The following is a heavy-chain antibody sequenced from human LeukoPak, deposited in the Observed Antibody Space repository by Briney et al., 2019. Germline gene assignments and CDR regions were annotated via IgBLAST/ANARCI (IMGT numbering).Heavy chain of an antibody. V-gene: IGHV4-34*01. D-gene: IGHD6-13*01. CDR2: INHSGST. CDR3: ARGPSSIWAPFDY. CDR1: GGSFSGYY. J-gene: IGHJ4*02. Sequence: PSETLSLTCAVYGGSFSGYYWSWIRQPPGKGLEWIGEINHSGSTNYNPSLKSRVTISVDTSRNQFSLKLSSVTAADTAVYYCARGPSSIWAPFDYWGQGTLVTVSS.